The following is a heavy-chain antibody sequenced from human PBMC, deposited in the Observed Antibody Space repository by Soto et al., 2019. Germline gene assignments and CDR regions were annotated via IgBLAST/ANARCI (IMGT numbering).Heavy chain of an antibody. CDR3: ASPHDFWSGYPNLYYYYYGMDV. V-gene: IGHV1-69*06. D-gene: IGHD3-3*01. J-gene: IGHJ6*02. CDR1: GGTFSSYA. CDR2: IIPIFGTA. Sequence: SVKVSCKASGGTFSSYAISWVRQAPGQGLEWMGGIIPIFGTANYAQKFQGRVTITADKSTSTAYMELSSLRSEDTAVYYCASPHDFWSGYPNLYYYYYGMDVWGQGTTVTVSS.